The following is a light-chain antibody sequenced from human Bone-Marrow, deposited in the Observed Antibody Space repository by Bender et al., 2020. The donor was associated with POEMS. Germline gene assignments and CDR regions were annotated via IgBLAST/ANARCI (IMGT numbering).Light chain of an antibody. Sequence: QSALTQPASVSGSPGQSITISCTGTSSDVGSYNLVSWYQHHSGKAPKFLIYEVSKRPSGVSNRFSGSKSGNTASLTISGLQAEDDTDYYCCSYAGSSTYVFGTGTKVTVL. CDR3: CSYAGSSTYV. CDR1: SSDVGSYNL. J-gene: IGLJ1*01. CDR2: EVS. V-gene: IGLV2-23*02.